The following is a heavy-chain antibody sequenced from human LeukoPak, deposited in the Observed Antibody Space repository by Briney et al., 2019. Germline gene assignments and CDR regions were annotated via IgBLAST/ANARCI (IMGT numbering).Heavy chain of an antibody. V-gene: IGHV4-34*01. D-gene: IGHD6-13*01. CDR1: GASFSDYY. CDR2: INHRGST. CDR3: ARETAAAGRGGFDY. J-gene: IGHJ4*02. Sequence: SETLSLTCAVYGASFSDYYWSWIRQPPGKGLEWIGEINHRGSTIYNPSLKSRVTISVDTSQNHFSLKLTSVTAADTAVYHCARETAAAGRGGFDYWGQGTLATVSS.